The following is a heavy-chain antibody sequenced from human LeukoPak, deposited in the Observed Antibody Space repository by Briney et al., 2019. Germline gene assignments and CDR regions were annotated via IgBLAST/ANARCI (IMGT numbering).Heavy chain of an antibody. Sequence: GGSLRLSCAASGFSVTSNYMSWVRQAPGKGLEWVSVIYSDGSTYYADSVKGRFIISRDNSKNTLYLQMNSLRAEDTAVYYCARDRGAYYYETGYWGQGTLVTVSS. CDR1: GFSVTSNY. V-gene: IGHV3-66*01. CDR2: IYSDGST. D-gene: IGHD3-22*01. CDR3: ARDRGAYYYETGY. J-gene: IGHJ4*02.